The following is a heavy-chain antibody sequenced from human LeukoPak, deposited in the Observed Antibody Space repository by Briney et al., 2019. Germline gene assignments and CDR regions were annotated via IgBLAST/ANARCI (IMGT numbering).Heavy chain of an antibody. V-gene: IGHV1-18*01. CDR3: AREAGTTTGLFDY. Sequence: GASVKVSCKASGYTFTSYGISWVRQAPGQGLEWMGWISVYSGNTNYAQKLHGRVAMTTDTSTSTAYLELRSLRSDDTAVYYCAREAGTTTGLFDYWGQGTLSPSPQ. J-gene: IGHJ4*02. CDR2: ISVYSGNT. D-gene: IGHD1-26*01. CDR1: GYTFTSYG.